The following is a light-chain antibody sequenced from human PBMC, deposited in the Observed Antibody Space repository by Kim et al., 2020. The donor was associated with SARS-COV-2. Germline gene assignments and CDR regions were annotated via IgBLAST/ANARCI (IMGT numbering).Light chain of an antibody. CDR1: HSVASRY. V-gene: IGKV3-20*01. CDR2: GAS. Sequence: EIVLTQSPDTLSLSPGERATLSCRASHSVASRYLAWYQLKPGQAPRLLIFGASSWAAGVPDRFTGSGSGTDFTLTISSLEPEDFAMYYCQKYGTLPYTFGQGTKVEI. J-gene: IGKJ2*01. CDR3: QKYGTLPYT.